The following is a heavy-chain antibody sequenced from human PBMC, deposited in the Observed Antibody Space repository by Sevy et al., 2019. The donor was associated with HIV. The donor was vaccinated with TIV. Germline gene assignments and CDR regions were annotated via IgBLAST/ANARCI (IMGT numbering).Heavy chain of an antibody. D-gene: IGHD5-12*01. V-gene: IGHV3-48*03. CDR2: ISSSGSTI. CDR3: ARDDRGYSGYDRGNIDY. CDR1: GFTFSSYE. Sequence: GGSLRLSCAASGFTFSSYEMNWVRQAPGKGLEWVSYISSSGSTIYYADSVKGRFTISRDNAKNSLYLQMNSLRAEDTAVHYCARDDRGYSGYDRGNIDYWGQGTLVTVSS. J-gene: IGHJ4*02.